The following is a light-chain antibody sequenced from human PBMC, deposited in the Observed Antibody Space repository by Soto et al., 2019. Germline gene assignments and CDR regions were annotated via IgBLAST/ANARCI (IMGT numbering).Light chain of an antibody. CDR2: EVS. Sequence: QSVLTQPASVSGSPGQSITISCTGTSSDVGGYNYVSWSQQHPGKAPQLMIYEVSNRPSGVSNRFSGSKSGNTASLTISGLQAEDEADYYCSSYTSSSTYVFGTGTKVTLL. J-gene: IGLJ1*01. V-gene: IGLV2-14*01. CDR1: SSDVGGYNY. CDR3: SSYTSSSTYV.